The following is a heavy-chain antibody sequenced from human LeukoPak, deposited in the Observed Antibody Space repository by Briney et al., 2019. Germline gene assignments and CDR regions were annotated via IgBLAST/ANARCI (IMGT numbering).Heavy chain of an antibody. D-gene: IGHD6-6*01. CDR2: ISTYNGNT. CDR1: GYTFTTYG. V-gene: IGHV1-18*01. Sequence: ASVKVSCKASGYTFTTYGISWVRQAPGQGLEWMGWISTYNGNTNYAQKLQGRVSMTTDASTSTAYMELGSLRSDGTAVYYCARTRALEYSSSPRGYYFDYWGQGTLVTVSS. J-gene: IGHJ4*02. CDR3: ARTRALEYSSSPRGYYFDY.